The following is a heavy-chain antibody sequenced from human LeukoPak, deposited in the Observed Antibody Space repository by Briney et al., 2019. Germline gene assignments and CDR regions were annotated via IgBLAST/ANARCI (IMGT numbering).Heavy chain of an antibody. CDR3: AKELVPLWFNDAFDI. CDR2: ISGSGGST. CDR1: GYTFSSYA. D-gene: IGHD5-18*01. V-gene: IGHV3-23*01. Sequence: GGSLRLSCAASGYTFSSYAMSGVRQALGKGLEWVSAISGSGGSTYYADCVKSRYTISRDNSKTTLYLQMNSLRAEDTAVYYCAKELVPLWFNDAFDIWGQGTMVTVSS. J-gene: IGHJ3*02.